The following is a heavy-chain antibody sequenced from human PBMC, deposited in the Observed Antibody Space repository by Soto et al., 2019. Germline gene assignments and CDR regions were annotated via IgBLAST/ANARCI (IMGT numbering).Heavy chain of an antibody. CDR3: ARGGYSSDY. CDR1: GGSISSGGFS. D-gene: IGHD5-18*01. V-gene: IGHV4-30-2*01. J-gene: IGHJ4*02. Sequence: PSETLSLTCAVSGGSISSGGFSWNWIRQPPGKGLEWIGYIYHTGSTYYNPSLKSRVTISVGRSKNQFSLKLSSVTAADTAVYYCARGGYSSDYWGQGTLVTVSS. CDR2: IYHTGST.